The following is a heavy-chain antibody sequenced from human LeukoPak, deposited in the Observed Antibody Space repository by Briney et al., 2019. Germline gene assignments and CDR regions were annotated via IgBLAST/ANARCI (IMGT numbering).Heavy chain of an antibody. V-gene: IGHV3-30*02. CDR3: ATLSLNWNYNHYFDF. D-gene: IGHD1-7*01. CDR1: GFTFNTYA. Sequence: PGGSLRLSCAASGFTFNTYAMHWIRQAPGRGLEWVAFIRSDGSNKNYADSVKGRFTISRDNSKNTLYLQMNSLRVEDTGVYYCATLSLNWNYNHYFDFWGQGTLVTICS. CDR2: IRSDGSNK. J-gene: IGHJ4*02.